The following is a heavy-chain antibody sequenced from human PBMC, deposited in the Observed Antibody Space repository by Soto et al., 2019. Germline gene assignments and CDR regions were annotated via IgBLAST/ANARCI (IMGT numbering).Heavy chain of an antibody. V-gene: IGHV4-59*08. CDR2: IYYSGST. Sequence: SSETLSLTCTVSGGSISSYYWSWIRQPPGKGLEWIGYIYYSGSTNYNPSLKSRVTISVDTSKNQFSLKLSSVTAADTAVYYCASGKETIFGVVIRYYYYGMDVWGQGTMVTVSS. CDR3: ASGKETIFGVVIRYYYYGMDV. D-gene: IGHD3-3*01. J-gene: IGHJ6*02. CDR1: GGSISSYY.